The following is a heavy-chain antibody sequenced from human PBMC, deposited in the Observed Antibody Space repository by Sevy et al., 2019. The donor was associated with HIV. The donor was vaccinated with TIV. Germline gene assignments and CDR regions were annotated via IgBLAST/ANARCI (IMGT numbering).Heavy chain of an antibody. J-gene: IGHJ4*02. CDR2: ISGSGDNT. D-gene: IGHD6-19*01. CDR3: AKDSSGWHYFDY. CDR1: GFMFRTYA. V-gene: IGHV3-23*01. Sequence: GGSLRLSCAASGFMFRTYAMSWVRQAPGKGLEWVSGISGSGDNTYYADSVKGHFTISRDNSKNTLYLQMNSLIADDTAVYFCAKDSSGWHYFDYWGQGTLVIVSS.